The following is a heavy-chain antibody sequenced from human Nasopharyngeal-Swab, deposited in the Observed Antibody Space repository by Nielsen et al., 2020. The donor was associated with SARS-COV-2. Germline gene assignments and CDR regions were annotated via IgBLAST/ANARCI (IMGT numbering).Heavy chain of an antibody. CDR3: AKDLRGPYFF. D-gene: IGHD2/OR15-2a*01. J-gene: IGHJ4*02. Sequence: GESLKISCAASGFTFSISAMSWVRQAPGKGLEWVSSISGSGDISGRGGGTYYADSVKGRFTISRDNSKNTVSLQMDSRRAEDTAVYYCAKDLRGPYFFWGQGTLVTVSS. CDR1: GFTFSISA. V-gene: IGHV3-23*01. CDR2: ISGSGDISGRGGGT.